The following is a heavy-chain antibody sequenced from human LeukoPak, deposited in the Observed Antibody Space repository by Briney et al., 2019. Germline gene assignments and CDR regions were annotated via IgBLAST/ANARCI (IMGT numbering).Heavy chain of an antibody. CDR3: VRYGSGTYSTPCSY. J-gene: IGHJ4*02. V-gene: IGHV4-38-2*02. CDR1: AYSISSGFF. CDR2: IYHSGNT. Sequence: SETLSLTCSVSAYSISSGFFWGWIRQPPGKGLEWIGSIYHSGNTYYNPSLKSRVTISVDTSKNQFSLRLTSVTAADTAVYYCVRYGSGTYSTPCSYWGQGTLVTVSS. D-gene: IGHD3-10*01.